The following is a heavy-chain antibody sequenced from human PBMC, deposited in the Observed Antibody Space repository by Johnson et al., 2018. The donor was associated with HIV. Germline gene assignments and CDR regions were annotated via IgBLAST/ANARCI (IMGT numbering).Heavy chain of an antibody. Sequence: VQLVESGGGVVQPGGSLRLSCAASGFTVSGNYMSWVRQAPGKGLEWVSVIYSGGSTQYADFVKGRFSISRDNSKNTLYLQMNSLRAEDTAVYYCARDLSEGELGHAFDIWGQGTMVTVSS. CDR2: IYSGGST. V-gene: IGHV3-66*01. J-gene: IGHJ3*02. D-gene: IGHD1-26*01. CDR1: GFTVSGNY. CDR3: ARDLSEGELGHAFDI.